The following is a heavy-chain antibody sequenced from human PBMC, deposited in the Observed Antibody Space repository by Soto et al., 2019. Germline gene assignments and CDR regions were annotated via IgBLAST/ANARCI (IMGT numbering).Heavy chain of an antibody. D-gene: IGHD4-17*01. CDR3: ARGKTTVTNFRAYYMDG. J-gene: IGHJ6*03. CDR1: GGSFSGYY. V-gene: IGHV4-34*01. Sequence: SETLSLTCAVYGGSFSGYYWSWIRQPPGKGLEWIGEINHSGSTNYNPSLKSRVTISVDTSKNQFSLKLSSVTAADTAGDYRARGKTTVTNFRAYYMDGWGKGTTVTVSS. CDR2: INHSGST.